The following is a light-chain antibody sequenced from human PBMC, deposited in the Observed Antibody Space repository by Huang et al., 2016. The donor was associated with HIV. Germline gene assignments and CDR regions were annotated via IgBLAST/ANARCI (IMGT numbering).Light chain of an antibody. J-gene: IGKJ4*01. CDR2: GAS. CDR3: QQYGRSLT. Sequence: EIVLTQSPGTLSLSPGEIATLSCRASQSVSSSYLAWYQQKPGQAPRLLIYGASNRAAGIPDRFSGSGAGTDFTLTISRVEAEDFAVYYCQQYGRSLTFGGGTKVEIK. CDR1: QSVSSSY. V-gene: IGKV3-20*01.